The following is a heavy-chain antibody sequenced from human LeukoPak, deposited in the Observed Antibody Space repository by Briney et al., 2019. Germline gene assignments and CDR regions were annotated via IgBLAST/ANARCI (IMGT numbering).Heavy chain of an antibody. CDR3: AAEKSAGYSSSWYWFDP. CDR1: GFTFTSSA. V-gene: IGHV1-58*01. J-gene: IGHJ5*02. Sequence: SVKVSCKASGFTFTSSAVQWVRQARGQRLEWIGWIVVGSGNTNYAQKFQERVTITRDMSTSTAYMELSSLRSEDTAVYYCAAEKSAGYSSSWYWFDPWGQGTLVTVSS. CDR2: IVVGSGNT. D-gene: IGHD6-13*01.